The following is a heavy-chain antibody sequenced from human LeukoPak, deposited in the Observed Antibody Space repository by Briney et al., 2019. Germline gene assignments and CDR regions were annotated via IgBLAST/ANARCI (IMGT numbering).Heavy chain of an antibody. CDR3: AREDSSGWYYFDY. J-gene: IGHJ4*02. V-gene: IGHV3-21*01. D-gene: IGHD6-19*01. Sequence: PGGSLRLSCAASGFTFSSYSMNWVRQAPGKGLEWVTSISSSSSYIYYADSVKGRFTISRGNAKNSLYLQMNSLRAEDTAVYYCAREDSSGWYYFDYWGQGTLVTVSS. CDR2: ISSSSSYI. CDR1: GFTFSSYS.